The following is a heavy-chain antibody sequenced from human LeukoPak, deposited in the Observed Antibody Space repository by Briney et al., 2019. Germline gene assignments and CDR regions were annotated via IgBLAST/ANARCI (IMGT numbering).Heavy chain of an antibody. J-gene: IGHJ4*02. CDR3: ARDPHCSSNNCPYGY. Sequence: PSGTLSLTCAVSGGSISSSDWWSWVRQPPGRGLEWIGYIYRTEDNNYNPSLKSRVTMSVDKSQNQFSLKLTSVTAADTAVYYCARDPHCSSNNCPYGYWGQGILVIVSS. D-gene: IGHD2-2*01. V-gene: IGHV4-4*02. CDR2: IYRTEDN. CDR1: GGSISSSDW.